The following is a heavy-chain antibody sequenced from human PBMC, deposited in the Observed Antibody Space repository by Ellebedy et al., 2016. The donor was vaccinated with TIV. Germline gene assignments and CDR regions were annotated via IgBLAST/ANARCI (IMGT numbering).Heavy chain of an antibody. CDR1: GFTFSSYT. J-gene: IGHJ4*02. D-gene: IGHD4-17*01. V-gene: IGHV3-48*04. Sequence: GGSLRLXXAASGFTFSSYTMNWVRQAPGKGLEWVSYISSSSSTIHYADSVKGRFTISRDNAKNTLYLQMSSLRAEDTAVYYCARGGAPTVTIENWGQGTLVTVSS. CDR2: ISSSSSTI. CDR3: ARGGAPTVTIEN.